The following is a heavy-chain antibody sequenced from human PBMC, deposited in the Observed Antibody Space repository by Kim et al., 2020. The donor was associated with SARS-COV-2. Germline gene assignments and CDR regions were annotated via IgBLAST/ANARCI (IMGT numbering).Heavy chain of an antibody. CDR1: GGTFSSYA. J-gene: IGHJ5*02. V-gene: IGHV1-69*13. Sequence: SVKVSCKASGGTFSSYAISWVRQAPGQGLEWMGGIIPIFGTANYAQKFQGRVTITADESTSTAYMELSSLSSEDTAVYYCARGGGLWFGELHEGNWFDPWGQGTLVTVSS. D-gene: IGHD3-10*01. CDR3: ARGGGLWFGELHEGNWFDP. CDR2: IIPIFGTA.